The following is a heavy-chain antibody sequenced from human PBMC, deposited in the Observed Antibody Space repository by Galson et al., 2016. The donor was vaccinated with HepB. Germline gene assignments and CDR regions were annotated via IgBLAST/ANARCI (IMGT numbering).Heavy chain of an antibody. CDR2: INSDGSST. CDR3: AREQWPLDPSNYLYV. J-gene: IGHJ6*03. D-gene: IGHD6-19*01. V-gene: IGHV3-74*01. CDR1: GFTFRSFW. Sequence: SLRLSCAGSGFTFRSFWMHWVRQAPGKGLVWVSRINSDGSSTSYADSVKGRFTISRDNAENTLYLQMNSLRAEDTAVYFCAREQWPLDPSNYLYVWGKGTTVTLSS.